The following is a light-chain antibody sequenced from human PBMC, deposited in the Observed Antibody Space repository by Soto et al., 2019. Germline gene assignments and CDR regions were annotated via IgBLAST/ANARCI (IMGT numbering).Light chain of an antibody. V-gene: IGLV2-23*01. J-gene: IGLJ3*02. CDR3: CSYAGSITWV. CDR1: STDIGTYNL. Sequence: QSALTQPASVSGSPGQSNTISCTGTSTDIGTYNLVSWYQHHPGKAHKLIIYEATKRPSGVSDRFSGARSGSTTSLTISGLRTEDEASYYCCSYAGSITWVFGGGTKVTVL. CDR2: EAT.